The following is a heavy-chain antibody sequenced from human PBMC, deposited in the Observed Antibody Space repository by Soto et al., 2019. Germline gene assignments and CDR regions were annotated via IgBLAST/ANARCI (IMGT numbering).Heavy chain of an antibody. J-gene: IGHJ4*02. CDR2: INHSSGAT. D-gene: IGHD2-21*02. Sequence: QVQLVQSGAEVKKPGSSVKLSCKASGYNFIAYYMYWVRQAPGQGPEWMGMINHSSGATNYAQKCQGRITVTRDTSTSTVYMELSSLRSEDAAVYYCAKYGGGDCRHFDAWGQGTLVTVSS. V-gene: IGHV1-46*01. CDR1: GYNFIAYY. CDR3: AKYGGGDCRHFDA.